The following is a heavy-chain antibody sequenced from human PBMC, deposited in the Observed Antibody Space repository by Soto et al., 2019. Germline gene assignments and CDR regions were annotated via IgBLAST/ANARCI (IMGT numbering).Heavy chain of an antibody. J-gene: IGHJ4*02. D-gene: IGHD3-22*01. CDR2: ISYDGRDS. CDR1: GFTFTGFA. CDR3: ARDLVPYYYDSSGYYYGY. Sequence: GSLRLSCAASGFTFTGFAVHWVRQVPAKGLEWVAVISYDGRDSHYADSVRGRLTISRDNSKNTLYLQMNSLRAEDTAVYYCARDLVPYYYDSSGYYYGYWGQGTLVTVSS. V-gene: IGHV3-30*04.